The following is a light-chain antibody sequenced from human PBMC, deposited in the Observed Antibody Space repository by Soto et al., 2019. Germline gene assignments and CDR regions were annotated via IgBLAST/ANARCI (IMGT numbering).Light chain of an antibody. CDR1: QSISSY. CDR2: AAS. Sequence: DIQMTQSPSSLSAPVGDRVTITCRASQSISSYLNWYQQKPGKAPKLLIYAASSLQSGVPSRFSGSGSGTDFTLTISSLQPEDFATYYCQQSYSTPFTFGPGTKGGYQ. V-gene: IGKV1-39*01. CDR3: QQSYSTPFT. J-gene: IGKJ3*01.